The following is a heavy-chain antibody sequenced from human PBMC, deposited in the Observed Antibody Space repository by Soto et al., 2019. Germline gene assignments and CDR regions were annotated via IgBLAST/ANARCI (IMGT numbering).Heavy chain of an antibody. D-gene: IGHD1-26*01. CDR2: TSYDGSDE. CDR3: AKDRPFSGGYLLDS. CDR1: GFSLSTYG. V-gene: IGHV3-30*18. J-gene: IGHJ4*02. Sequence: QVQLVESGGGVVQPGRSLRLSCAASGFSLSTYGMHWVRQAPGKGLEWVAVTSYDGSDEYYAESVKGRFTISRDNSKNTLYLQIDSLRPDDTAVDYCAKDRPFSGGYLLDSWGQGTLVTVSS.